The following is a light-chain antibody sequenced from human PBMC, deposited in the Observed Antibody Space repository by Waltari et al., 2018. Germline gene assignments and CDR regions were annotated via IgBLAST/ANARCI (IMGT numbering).Light chain of an antibody. CDR3: QQYFTNPRT. CDR2: WAS. Sequence: DIVMTQAPDSLAVSLGERATINCKPSQSVLHSSNGRNYVAWYQQKEGQSPKLLFYWASTRETGVPERFSGSGSGTDFTLTISSLQAEDVAMYYCQQYFTNPRTFGPGTRVDVK. CDR1: QSVLHSSNGRNY. V-gene: IGKV4-1*01. J-gene: IGKJ3*01.